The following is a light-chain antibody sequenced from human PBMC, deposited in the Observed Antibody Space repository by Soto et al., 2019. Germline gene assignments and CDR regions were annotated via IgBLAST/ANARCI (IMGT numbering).Light chain of an antibody. V-gene: IGLV2-14*03. CDR3: TSYTINTFYV. J-gene: IGLJ1*01. CDR1: SSDGGGSDF. CDR2: DVS. Sequence: LTQPASVSGSPGQSITISCTGTSSDGGGSDFVSWYQQYPGKAPRLMIYDVSNRPSGVSNRFSGSKSGNTASLTISGLQAEDEADYYCTSYTINTFYVFGTG.